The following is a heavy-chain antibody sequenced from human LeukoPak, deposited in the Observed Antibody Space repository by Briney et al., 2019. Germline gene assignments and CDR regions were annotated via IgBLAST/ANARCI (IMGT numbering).Heavy chain of an antibody. CDR2: IIPIFGTA. D-gene: IGHD3-10*01. CDR1: GGTFSSYA. Sequence: ASVKVSCKASGGTFSSYAISWVRQAPGQGLEWMGGIIPIFGTANYAQKFQGRVTITADESTSTAYMELSSLRSEDTAVYYCARDRRYYGSGSYYLFDYWGQGTLVTVSS. V-gene: IGHV1-69*13. CDR3: ARDRRYYGSGSYYLFDY. J-gene: IGHJ4*02.